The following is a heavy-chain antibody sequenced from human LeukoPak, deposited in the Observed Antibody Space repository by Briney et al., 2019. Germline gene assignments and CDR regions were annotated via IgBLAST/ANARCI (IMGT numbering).Heavy chain of an antibody. Sequence: GGSLRLSCAASGFTFSGSGMHWVRQAPGKGLECVAVISYDGSYTYYADSVKGRFTISRDNSKDTVYLQMSTLRAEDTAVYYCAKYSSGWFQHFDYWGQGTQVTVSS. CDR2: ISYDGSYT. V-gene: IGHV3-30*18. CDR1: GFTFSGSG. D-gene: IGHD6-19*01. CDR3: AKYSSGWFQHFDY. J-gene: IGHJ4*02.